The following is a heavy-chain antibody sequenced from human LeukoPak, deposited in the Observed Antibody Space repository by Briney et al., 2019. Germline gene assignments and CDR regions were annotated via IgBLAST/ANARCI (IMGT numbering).Heavy chain of an antibody. D-gene: IGHD3-10*01. J-gene: IGHJ4*02. Sequence: PGGSLRLSCAASGFTFSSYAMSWVRQAPGKGLEWVSAISGSGGSTYYADSVKGRFTISRDNSKNTLYLQMNSLRAEDTAVYYCAKGLYRIPMVRGVPYYFDYWGQGTLVTVSS. CDR2: ISGSGGST. CDR1: GFTFSSYA. V-gene: IGHV3-23*01. CDR3: AKGLYRIPMVRGVPYYFDY.